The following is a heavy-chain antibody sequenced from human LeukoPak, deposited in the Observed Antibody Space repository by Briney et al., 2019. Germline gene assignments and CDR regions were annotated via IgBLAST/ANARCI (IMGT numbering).Heavy chain of an antibody. CDR3: ARDGSGGDDDAFDI. J-gene: IGHJ3*02. D-gene: IGHD6-25*01. CDR2: ISGSGSGGST. Sequence: GGSLRLSCAASGFTFSSSAMSWVRQAPGKGLEGVSNISGSGSGGSTYYADSVKGRFTISRDNSKNTLYLQMNSLRAEDTAVYYCARDGSGGDDDAFDIWGQGTMVTVSS. V-gene: IGHV3-23*01. CDR1: GFTFSSSA.